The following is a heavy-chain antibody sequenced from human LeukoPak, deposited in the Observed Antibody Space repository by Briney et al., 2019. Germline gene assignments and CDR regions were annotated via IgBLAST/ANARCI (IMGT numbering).Heavy chain of an antibody. V-gene: IGHV1-18*01. Sequence: ASVKVSCKASGYTFTSYGISWVRQAPGQGLEWMGWNSAYNGNTNYAQKLQGRVTMTTDTSTSTAYMELRSLRSDDTAVYYCARDAGSNWNYEGSWFDPWGQGTLVTVSS. CDR3: ARDAGSNWNYEGSWFDP. CDR2: NSAYNGNT. D-gene: IGHD1-7*01. J-gene: IGHJ5*02. CDR1: GYTFTSYG.